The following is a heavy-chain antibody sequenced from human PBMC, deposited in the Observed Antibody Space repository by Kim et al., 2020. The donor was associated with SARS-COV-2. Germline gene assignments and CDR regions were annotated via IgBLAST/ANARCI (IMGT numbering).Heavy chain of an antibody. Sequence: VKGRFTISRDNAKNSLYLQMNSLRAEDTAVYYCASGYSSSWYFHYYGMDVWGQGTTVTVSS. CDR3: ASGYSSSWYFHYYGMDV. D-gene: IGHD6-13*01. J-gene: IGHJ6*02. V-gene: IGHV3-11*03.